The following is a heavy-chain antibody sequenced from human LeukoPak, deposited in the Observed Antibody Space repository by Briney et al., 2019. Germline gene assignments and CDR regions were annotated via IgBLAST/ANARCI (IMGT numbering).Heavy chain of an antibody. Sequence: GASMKVSCTASGYTFSSNAINWVRQAPGQGLEWMGWIDTNTGNPTYAQGFTGQFVFSLDTSVSTAYLQISSLKAEDTAEYFCARGYDSSGYFSDWGQGTLVTVSS. J-gene: IGHJ4*02. CDR2: IDTNTGNP. D-gene: IGHD3-22*01. CDR3: ARGYDSSGYFSD. V-gene: IGHV7-4-1*02. CDR1: GYTFSSNA.